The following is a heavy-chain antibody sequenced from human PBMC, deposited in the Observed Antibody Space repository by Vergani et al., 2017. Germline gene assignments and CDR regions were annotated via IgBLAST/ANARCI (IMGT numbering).Heavy chain of an antibody. D-gene: IGHD3-3*01. CDR3: AKDMSIRFLEWTDDAFDI. V-gene: IGHV3-9*01. Sequence: EVQLVESGGGLVQPGRSLRLSCAASGFTFDDYAMHWVRQAPGKGLEWVSGISWNSGSIGYADSVKGRFTISRDNAKNSLYLQMNSLRAEDTALYYCAKDMSIRFLEWTDDAFDIWGQGTMVTVSS. J-gene: IGHJ3*02. CDR1: GFTFDDYA. CDR2: ISWNSGSI.